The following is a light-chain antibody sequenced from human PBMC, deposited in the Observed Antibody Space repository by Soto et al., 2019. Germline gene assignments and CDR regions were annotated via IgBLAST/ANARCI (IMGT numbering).Light chain of an antibody. CDR3: HQRQSWPRT. CDR2: LAS. Sequence: EIVLTQSPATLSSFPGDRVTLSCRASQAVNTRLAWYQHRPGQAPRLLIYLASNRAAGVPARFSGSGCGTDFTPTISDVEPEDFAVYYCHQRQSWPRTFGQGTKVDIK. J-gene: IGKJ1*01. CDR1: QAVNTR. V-gene: IGKV3-11*01.